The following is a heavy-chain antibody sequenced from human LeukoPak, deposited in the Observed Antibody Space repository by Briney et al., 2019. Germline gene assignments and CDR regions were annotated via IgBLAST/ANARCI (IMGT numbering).Heavy chain of an antibody. V-gene: IGHV4-34*01. D-gene: IGHD3-22*01. CDR1: GGSFSGYY. J-gene: IGHJ4*02. CDR2: INHSGST. Sequence: PSETLSLTCAVYGGSFSGYYWSWIRQPPGKGLEWIGEINHSGSTNYNPSLKSRVTISVDTSKNQFSLKLSSVTVADTAVYYCARRPSTYYYDSSGPFDYWGQGTLVTVSS. CDR3: ARRPSTYYYDSSGPFDY.